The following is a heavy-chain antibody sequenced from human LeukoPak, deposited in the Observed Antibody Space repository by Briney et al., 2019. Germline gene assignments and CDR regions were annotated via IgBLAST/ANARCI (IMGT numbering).Heavy chain of an antibody. D-gene: IGHD5-12*01. CDR1: GFIFSSYG. CDR2: IWYDGSKK. CDR3: VRENTWLESYYFDY. V-gene: IGHV3-33*01. Sequence: SGGSLRLSCAASGFIFSSYGMHWVRQAPGKGLEWVAVIWYDGSKKYYADSVKGRFTISRDNSKNTLYLQMNSLRAEDTAVYYCVRENTWLESYYFDYWGQGTLVTVSS. J-gene: IGHJ4*02.